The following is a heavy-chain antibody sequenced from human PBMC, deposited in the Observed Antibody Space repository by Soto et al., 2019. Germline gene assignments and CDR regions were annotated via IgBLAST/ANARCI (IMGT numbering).Heavy chain of an antibody. Sequence: EVQLVESGGGLVQPGGSLRLSCEASGFTFSTFWMHWVRQAPGKGLVWVSRINSDGSSTNYADSVKGRVTISRDNAKKMVYLQMNSLRAGDTAVYYCARDFEYWGQGALVTVSS. CDR2: INSDGSST. V-gene: IGHV3-74*01. CDR3: ARDFEY. J-gene: IGHJ4*02. CDR1: GFTFSTFW.